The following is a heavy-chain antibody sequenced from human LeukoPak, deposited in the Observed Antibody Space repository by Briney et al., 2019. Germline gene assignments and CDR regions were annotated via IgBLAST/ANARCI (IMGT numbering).Heavy chain of an antibody. V-gene: IGHV3-21*01. CDR2: ISSSSSYI. CDR1: GFTFSSYS. J-gene: IGHJ4*02. CDR3: ARSSEGY. D-gene: IGHD1-26*01. Sequence: KSGGSLRLSCAASGFTFSSYSMNWVRQAPGKGLEWVSSISSSSSYIYYADSVKGRFTISGDNAKNSLYLQMNSLRAEDTAVYHCARSSEGYWGQGTLVTVSS.